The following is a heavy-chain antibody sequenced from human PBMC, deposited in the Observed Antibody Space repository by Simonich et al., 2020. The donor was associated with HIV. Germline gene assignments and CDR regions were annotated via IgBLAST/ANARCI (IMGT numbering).Heavy chain of an antibody. J-gene: IGHJ4*02. CDR2: INHSGIT. CDR3: ARTGDRVFDY. Sequence: QVQLQQWGAGLLKPSETLSLTCAVYGGSFSGYYWSWIRQSPEKGLEGIGEINHSGITNYNPSLKSRVTILVDTSKNQFSLKLSSVTAADTAVYFCARTGDRVFDYWGQGILVTVSS. V-gene: IGHV4-34*01. CDR1: GGSFSGYY. D-gene: IGHD1-1*01.